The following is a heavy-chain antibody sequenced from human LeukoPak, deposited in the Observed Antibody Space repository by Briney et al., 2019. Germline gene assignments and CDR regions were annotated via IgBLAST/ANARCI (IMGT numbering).Heavy chain of an antibody. CDR1: GGSISSGGYS. CDR2: IYHSGST. V-gene: IGHV4-30-2*01. D-gene: IGHD3-10*01. CDR3: ARGASMVRGVITPFDY. Sequence: SETLSLTCAVSGGSISSGGYSWSWIRQPPGKGLEWIGYIYHSGSTYYNPSLKSRVTISVDRSRNQFSLKLSSVTAADTAVYYCARGASMVRGVITPFDYWGQGTLGTVSS. J-gene: IGHJ4*02.